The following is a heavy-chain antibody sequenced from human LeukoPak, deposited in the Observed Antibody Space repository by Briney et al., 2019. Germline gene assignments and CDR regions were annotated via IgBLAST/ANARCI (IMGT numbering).Heavy chain of an antibody. J-gene: IGHJ4*02. CDR2: ISSRGGTT. V-gene: IGHV3-11*01. CDR3: ARHVVAVGFDY. Sequence: GGSLRLSCAASGFTFSDYYMSWIRQAPGKGLEWVSYISSRGGTTYYADSVKGRFTISRDNAKNSLYLQMNSLRAEDTAVYYCARHVVAVGFDYWGQGTLVTVSS. CDR1: GFTFSDYY. D-gene: IGHD3-22*01.